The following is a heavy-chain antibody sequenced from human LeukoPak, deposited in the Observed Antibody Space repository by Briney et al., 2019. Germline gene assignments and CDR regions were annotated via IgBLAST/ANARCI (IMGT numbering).Heavy chain of an antibody. CDR3: AKYRSGGYWASTMYYLDT. CDR2: ISAGGDA. CDR1: GLTFSSCA. D-gene: IGHD3-10*01. J-gene: IGHJ4*02. V-gene: IGHV3-23*01. Sequence: GGSLRLSCVASGLTFSSCAFTWVRQAPGRGLEWVSGISAGGDAYYADSVKGRFIISRDNSKNTVHLQMNTLRADDTAVYSCAKYRSGGYWASTMYYLDTWGQGILVSVSS.